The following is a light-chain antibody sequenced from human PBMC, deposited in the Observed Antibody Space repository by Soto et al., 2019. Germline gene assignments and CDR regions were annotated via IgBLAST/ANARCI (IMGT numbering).Light chain of an antibody. CDR1: SSDVGAYNY. Sequence: QSALTQPASVSGSPGQSITISCTGTSSDVGAYNYVSWYQQYPGTAPKVMIYEVSSRPSGVSHRFSGSKSGNTASRTISGLQPEDEADYYCSSFTSRSTLNYVFGTGTKVTVL. CDR2: EVS. V-gene: IGLV2-14*01. J-gene: IGLJ1*01. CDR3: SSFTSRSTLNYV.